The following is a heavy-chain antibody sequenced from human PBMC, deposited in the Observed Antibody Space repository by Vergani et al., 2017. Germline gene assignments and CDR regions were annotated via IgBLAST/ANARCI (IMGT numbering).Heavy chain of an antibody. CDR3: AKEGGGYCSGGTCYPEY. CDR2: ISAYNGNT. Sequence: QVQLVQSGAEVKKPGDSVKVSCKASGYTFSTYGISWVRQAPGQGLEWMGWISAYNGNTNYPEKFQGRLTMTTDTSTRTAYMELRSLRSDDTAVYYCAKEGGGYCSGGTCYPEYWGQGTLVIVSS. V-gene: IGHV1-18*01. J-gene: IGHJ4*02. D-gene: IGHD2-15*01. CDR1: GYTFSTYG.